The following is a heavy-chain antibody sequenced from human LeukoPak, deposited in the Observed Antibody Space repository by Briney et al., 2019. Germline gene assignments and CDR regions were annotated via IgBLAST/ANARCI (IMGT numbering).Heavy chain of an antibody. CDR1: GFTFSNSA. Sequence: PGGSLRLSCAASGFTFSNSAMNWVRQVPGKGLEWVSSIDYDSSHIYYAASVRGRFTISRDNARNSVYLQMNSLRVEDSAVYYCARYSGFSGSPARRVFDIWGQGTMVTVSS. J-gene: IGHJ3*02. CDR3: ARYSGFSGSPARRVFDI. CDR2: IDYDSSHI. V-gene: IGHV3-21*01. D-gene: IGHD5-12*01.